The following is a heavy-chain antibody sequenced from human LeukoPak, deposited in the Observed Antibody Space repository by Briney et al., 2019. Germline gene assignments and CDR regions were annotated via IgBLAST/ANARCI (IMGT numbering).Heavy chain of an antibody. V-gene: IGHV3-23*01. Sequence: GGSLRLSCAASGFTFSSYAMSWVRQAPGKGLEGVSAISGSGGSTYYADSVKGRFTISRDNAKNSLDLQMNSLRAEDTAVSYCVKDVGVDSSSSGNYMDVWGKGTTVTVSS. CDR2: ISGSGGST. J-gene: IGHJ6*03. CDR3: VKDVGVDSSSSGNYMDV. CDR1: GFTFSSYA. D-gene: IGHD6-6*01.